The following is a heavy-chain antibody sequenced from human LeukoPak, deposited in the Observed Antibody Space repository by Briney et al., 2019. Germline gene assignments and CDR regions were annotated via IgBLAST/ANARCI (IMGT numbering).Heavy chain of an antibody. V-gene: IGHV3-23*01. Sequence: PGGSLRLSCAASGFTFSTYAMSWVRQAPGKGLAWVSGISGSGGSTYYADSVKGRFTISRDNSKNTLYLQMNSLRAEDTALYYCAKVSVRGVIMMGYYFDYWGQGTLVTVSS. D-gene: IGHD3-10*01. CDR2: ISGSGGST. J-gene: IGHJ4*02. CDR1: GFTFSTYA. CDR3: AKVSVRGVIMMGYYFDY.